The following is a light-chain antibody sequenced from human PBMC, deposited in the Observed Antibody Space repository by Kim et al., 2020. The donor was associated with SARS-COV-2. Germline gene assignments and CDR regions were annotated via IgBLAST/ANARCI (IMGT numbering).Light chain of an antibody. CDR2: GKD. CDR1: SLRSYY. V-gene: IGLV3-19*01. J-gene: IGLJ2*01. Sequence: ALGQTVRSTCQGDSLRSYYATWYQQKPGPAPKVVIYGKDNRPSGVPDRFSGSSSGNTAYLTITGTQAGDEADYYCNSRDSNDYVVFGGGTKVTVL. CDR3: NSRDSNDYVV.